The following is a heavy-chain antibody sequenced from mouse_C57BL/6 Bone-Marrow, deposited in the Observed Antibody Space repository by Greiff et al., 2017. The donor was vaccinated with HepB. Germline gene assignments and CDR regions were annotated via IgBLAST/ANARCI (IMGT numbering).Heavy chain of an antibody. Sequence: VKLVESGAELVKPGASVKVSCKASGYTFTSYWMHWVKQRPGQGLEWIGRIHPSDSDTNYNQKFKGKATLTVDKSSSTAYMQLSSLTSEDSAVYYCAKLRGFYYAMDYWGQGTSVTVSS. CDR2: IHPSDSDT. V-gene: IGHV1-74*01. J-gene: IGHJ4*01. CDR3: AKLRGFYYAMDY. D-gene: IGHD1-1*01. CDR1: GYTFTSYW.